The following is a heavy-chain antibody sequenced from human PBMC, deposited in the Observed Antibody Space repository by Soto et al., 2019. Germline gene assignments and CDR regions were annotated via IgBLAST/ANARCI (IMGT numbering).Heavy chain of an antibody. CDR2: IKQDGSEK. Sequence: PGGSLRLSCAASGFTFSSYWMSWVRQAPGKGLEWVANIKQDGSEKYYVDSVKGRFTISRDNAKNSLYLQMNSLRAEDTAVYYCARFERYSSGPNWFDPWGQGTLVTVSS. V-gene: IGHV3-7*01. CDR3: ARFERYSSGPNWFDP. CDR1: GFTFSSYW. J-gene: IGHJ5*02. D-gene: IGHD6-19*01.